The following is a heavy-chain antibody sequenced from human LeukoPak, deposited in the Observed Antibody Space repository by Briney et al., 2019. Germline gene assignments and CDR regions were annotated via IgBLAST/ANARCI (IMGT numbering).Heavy chain of an antibody. CDR1: GFTFSGFS. CDR2: IRGSGSDM. V-gene: IGHV3-48*01. D-gene: IGHD3/OR15-3a*01. J-gene: IGHJ4*02. CDR3: VRDLNWAFDS. Sequence: GGSLRLSCAASGFTFSGFSLNWVRQAPGKGLEWISNIRGSGSDMYYAASVKGRFTISRDSATNSLYLQMNDLKVDDTAVYFCVRDLNWAFDSWGQGTLVTVSS.